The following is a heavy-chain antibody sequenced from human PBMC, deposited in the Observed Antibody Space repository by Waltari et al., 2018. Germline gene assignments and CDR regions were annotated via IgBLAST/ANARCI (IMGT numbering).Heavy chain of an antibody. CDR2: NNPHSSET. J-gene: IGHJ4*02. V-gene: IGHV5-51*01. CDR1: GYSFTSYW. CDR3: ARHKRGIVEGINY. Sequence: EVQLVQSGAEMKKPGESLNISCEATGYSFTSYWIAWVRQVSGKGLEWMAINNPHSSETRSSPSFHGRVTISVQKSIRTAYLHWTTLKASDSGPYYCARHKRGIVEGINYWGQGTLVAVSS. D-gene: IGHD1-26*01.